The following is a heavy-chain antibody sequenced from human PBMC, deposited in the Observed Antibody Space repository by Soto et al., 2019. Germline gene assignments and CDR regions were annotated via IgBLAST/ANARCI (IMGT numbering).Heavy chain of an antibody. Sequence: PGESLKISCKGSGYSFTSYWIGWVRQMPGKGLEWMGIIYPGDSDTRYSPSFQGQVTISADKSISTAYLQWSSLKASDTAMYYCARARQGTGDRAYYYYYYGMDVWGQGTTVTVSS. D-gene: IGHD7-27*01. J-gene: IGHJ6*02. V-gene: IGHV5-51*01. CDR2: IYPGDSDT. CDR1: GYSFTSYW. CDR3: ARARQGTGDRAYYYYYYGMDV.